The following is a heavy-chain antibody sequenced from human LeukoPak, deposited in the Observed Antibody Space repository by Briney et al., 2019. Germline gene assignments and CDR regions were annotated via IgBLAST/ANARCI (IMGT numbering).Heavy chain of an antibody. D-gene: IGHD5-18*01. J-gene: IGHJ4*02. CDR1: GGSISSYY. Sequence: SETLSLTCTVSGGSISSYYWSWIRQPPGKGLEWIGYIYYSGSTNYNPSLKSRVTISVDTSKNQFSLKLSPVTAADTAVYYCARGLTAMVLPFDYWGQGTLVTVSS. CDR3: ARGLTAMVLPFDY. CDR2: IYYSGST. V-gene: IGHV4-59*01.